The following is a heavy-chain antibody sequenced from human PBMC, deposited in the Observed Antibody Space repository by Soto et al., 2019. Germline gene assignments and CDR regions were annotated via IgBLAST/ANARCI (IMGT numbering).Heavy chain of an antibody. CDR1: GFTFSNAW. CDR3: TTAPGGPATVTTGLWFDP. Sequence: EVQLVESGGGLVKPGGSLRLSCAASGFTFSNAWMSWVRQAPGKGLEWVGRIKSETDGGTTDYAAPVKGRFTISRDDSNNTLYLQMNSLKTEDTAVYYCTTAPGGPATVTTGLWFDPWGQGTLVTVSS. J-gene: IGHJ5*02. CDR2: IKSETDGGTT. D-gene: IGHD4-17*01. V-gene: IGHV3-15*01.